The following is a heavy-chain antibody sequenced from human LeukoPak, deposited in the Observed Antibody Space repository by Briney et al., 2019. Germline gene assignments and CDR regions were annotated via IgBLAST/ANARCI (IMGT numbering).Heavy chain of an antibody. Sequence: HPGGSLRLSCAASGFSFSGSAMHWVRQASGKGLEWLGRIRSKSNSYATAYAASVNGRFIISRDDSKSTAYLQMDSLKAEDTAVYYCTGSSKRYCGGEKCHSDYYYYGMDIWGKGTTVTVSS. CDR3: TGSSKRYCGGEKCHSDYYYYGMDI. CDR2: IRSKSNSYAT. J-gene: IGHJ6*04. D-gene: IGHD2-21*01. CDR1: GFSFSGSA. V-gene: IGHV3-73*01.